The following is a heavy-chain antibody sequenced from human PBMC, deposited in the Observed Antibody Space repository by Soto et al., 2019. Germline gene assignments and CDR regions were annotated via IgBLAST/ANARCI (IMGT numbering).Heavy chain of an antibody. J-gene: IGHJ5*02. CDR1: GYSFTSYG. CDR3: AREPQGYDYVWGRPNWFDP. Sequence: ASVKVSCKASGYSFTSYGISWVRQAPGQGLEWMGWISAYNGNTNYAQKLQGRVTMTTDTSTSTAYMELRSLRSDDTAVYYCAREPQGYDYVWGRPNWFDPWGQGTLVTVSS. V-gene: IGHV1-18*04. CDR2: ISAYNGNT. D-gene: IGHD3-16*01.